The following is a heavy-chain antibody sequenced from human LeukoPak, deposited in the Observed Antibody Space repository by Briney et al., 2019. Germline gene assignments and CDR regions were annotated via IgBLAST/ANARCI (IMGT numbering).Heavy chain of an antibody. Sequence: PGGSLRLSCAASGFTFDDYGMSWVRQAPGKGLEWVSGINWNGGSTGYADSVKGRFTISRDNAKNSLYLQMNSLRAEDTALYYCARDYYGSSGYPNTPCGYWGQGTLVTVSS. V-gene: IGHV3-20*04. CDR1: GFTFDDYG. J-gene: IGHJ4*02. D-gene: IGHD3-22*01. CDR3: ARDYYGSSGYPNTPCGY. CDR2: INWNGGST.